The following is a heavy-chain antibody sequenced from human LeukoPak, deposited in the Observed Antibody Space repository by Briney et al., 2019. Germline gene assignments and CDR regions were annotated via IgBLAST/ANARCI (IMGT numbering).Heavy chain of an antibody. V-gene: IGHV3-30-3*01. D-gene: IGHD6-13*01. CDR2: ISYDGSNK. J-gene: IGHJ4*02. CDR1: GFTFSSYA. Sequence: GGSLRLSCAASGFTFSSYAMHWVRQAPGKGLEWVAVISYDGSNKYYADSVKGRFTISRDNAKNSLYLQMNSLRAEDTAVYYCARGVLGSAYSSSWYYFDYWGQGTLVTVSS. CDR3: ARGVLGSAYSSSWYYFDY.